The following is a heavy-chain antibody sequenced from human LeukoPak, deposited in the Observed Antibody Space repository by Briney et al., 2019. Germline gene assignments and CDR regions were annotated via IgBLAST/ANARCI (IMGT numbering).Heavy chain of an antibody. CDR3: ARSDRIVGATATFDY. CDR1: GFSFTASS. D-gene: IGHD1-26*01. Sequence: QPGGSLRLSCAASGFSFTASSMSWVRQAPGKGLQWVSVISGSAGNTYYADSVKGRFTISRDNSKNTLYLQMNSLRAEDTAVYYCARSDRIVGATATFDYWGQGTLVTVSS. J-gene: IGHJ4*02. CDR2: ISGSAGNT. V-gene: IGHV3-23*01.